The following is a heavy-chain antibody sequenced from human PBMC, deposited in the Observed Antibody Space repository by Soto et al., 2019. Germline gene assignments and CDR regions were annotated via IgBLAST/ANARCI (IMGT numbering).Heavy chain of an antibody. CDR2: ISNDGSDT. CDR3: AKVMVTARHYWYGLDV. D-gene: IGHD2-21*02. J-gene: IGHJ6*02. Sequence: DVQLLDSGGGLVQPGGSLRLSCAASGFTFSSYAMNWIRQTPGRGLEWVSGISNDGSDTYYKDSVKGRFTISRDNSQNRLYLQMNSLRAEDTAIYDCAKVMVTARHYWYGLDVWGQGTTVTVSS. V-gene: IGHV3-23*01. CDR1: GFTFSSYA.